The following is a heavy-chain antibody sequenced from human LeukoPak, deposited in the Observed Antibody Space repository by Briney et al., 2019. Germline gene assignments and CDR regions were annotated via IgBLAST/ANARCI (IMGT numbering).Heavy chain of an antibody. CDR2: IRSKAYGGTT. V-gene: IGHV3-49*04. J-gene: IGHJ4*02. D-gene: IGHD1-26*01. Sequence: PGGSLRLSCAASGFTVSSNYMSWVRQAPGKGLERVGFIRSKAYGGTTEYAASVKGRFTISRDDSKSIAYLQMNSLKIEDTAVYYCTARRGGSRLDYWGQGTLVTVSS. CDR3: TARRGGSRLDY. CDR1: GFTVSSNY.